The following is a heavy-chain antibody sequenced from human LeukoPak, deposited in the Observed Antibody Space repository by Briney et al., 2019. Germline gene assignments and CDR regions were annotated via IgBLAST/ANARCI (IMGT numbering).Heavy chain of an antibody. CDR2: VYYSGST. D-gene: IGHD6-6*01. CDR3: ARDEGYSSSIDY. J-gene: IGHJ4*02. V-gene: IGHV4-39*07. Sequence: PSETLSLTCTVSGGSISSGTYYWGWIRQPPGKGLQWIGSVYYSGSTYYNPSLQSRVTISVDTSKNHFSLKLSSVTAADTAVYYCARDEGYSSSIDYWGQGTLVTVSS. CDR1: GGSISSGTYY.